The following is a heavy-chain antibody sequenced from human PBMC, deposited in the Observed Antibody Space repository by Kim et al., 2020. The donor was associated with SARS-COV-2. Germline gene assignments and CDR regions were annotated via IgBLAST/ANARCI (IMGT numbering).Heavy chain of an antibody. CDR1: GGSFSGYY. CDR3: ARKPRTSTLQAIVVVPAGRLYYFDY. V-gene: IGHV4-34*01. J-gene: IGHJ4*02. Sequence: SETLSLTCAVYGGSFSGYYWSWIRQPPGKGLEWIGEINHSGSTNYNPSLKSRVTISVDTSKNQFSLKLSSVTAADTAVYYCARKPRTSTLQAIVVVPAGRLYYFDYWGQGTLVTVSS. D-gene: IGHD2-2*01. CDR2: INHSGST.